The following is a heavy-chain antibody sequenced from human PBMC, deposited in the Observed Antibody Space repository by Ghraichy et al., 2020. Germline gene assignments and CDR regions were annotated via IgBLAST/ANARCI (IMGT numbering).Heavy chain of an antibody. D-gene: IGHD2-2*01. J-gene: IGHJ6*02. CDR2: IYYSGST. CDR3: ARDVVPSATKYGLDV. Sequence: SETLSLTCTVSGGSISSYYWNWIRQPPGKGLEWIGYIYYSGSTNYNSSLKSRVTISVDPSKNQFFLKLSSVTAADTAVYYCARDVVPSATKYGLDVWGQGTMVTVSS. CDR1: GGSISSYY. V-gene: IGHV4-59*01.